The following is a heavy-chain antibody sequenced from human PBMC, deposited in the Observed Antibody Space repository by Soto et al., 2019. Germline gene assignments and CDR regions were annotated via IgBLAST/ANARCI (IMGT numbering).Heavy chain of an antibody. V-gene: IGHV1-58*01. J-gene: IGHJ6*02. CDR2: IVVGSGNT. Sequence: GASVKVSCKVSGFTFTSSAVQWVRQARGQRLEWIGWIVVGSGNTNYAQKFQERVTITRDMSTSTAYMELSSLRSEDTAVYYCAAGTPGYYYYYGMDVWGQGTTVTVSS. D-gene: IGHD1-1*01. CDR1: GFTFTSSA. CDR3: AAGTPGYYYYYGMDV.